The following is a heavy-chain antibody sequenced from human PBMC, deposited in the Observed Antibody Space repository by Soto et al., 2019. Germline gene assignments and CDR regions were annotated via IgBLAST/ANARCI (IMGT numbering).Heavy chain of an antibody. V-gene: IGHV4-59*01. D-gene: IGHD3-22*01. CDR2: ISHRGST. J-gene: IGHJ5*02. Sequence: SETLSLTCTVSAGSITTSYWSWIRQPLGKALEWIGYISHRGSTNYNPSLKSRLTISIDTSKSQISLKLTSMTTADTAVYYCASSGIVGREVNTWFDPWGQGTLVTVSS. CDR3: ASSGIVGREVNTWFDP. CDR1: AGSITTSY.